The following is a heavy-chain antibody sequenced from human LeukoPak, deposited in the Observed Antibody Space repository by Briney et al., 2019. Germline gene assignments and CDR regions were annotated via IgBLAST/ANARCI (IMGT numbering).Heavy chain of an antibody. V-gene: IGHV3-20*01. CDR1: GFTYDGYG. CDR3: ARKKRSSWDSGLDV. J-gene: IGHJ6*02. Sequence: GGSLRLSCAASGFTYDGYGMSWVRQTPGKGREGVYGINWNGGSTGYADSVKGRFTISRDNAKNSLYLQMNSLRVEDTALYHCARKKRSSWDSGLDVWGQGTTVTVSS. CDR2: INWNGGST. D-gene: IGHD6-13*01.